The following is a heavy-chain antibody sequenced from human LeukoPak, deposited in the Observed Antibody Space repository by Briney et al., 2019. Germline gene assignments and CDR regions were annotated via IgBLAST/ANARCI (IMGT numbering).Heavy chain of an antibody. V-gene: IGHV3-9*01. Sequence: PGGSLRLSCVASGFTFDDYAMHWVRQAPGKGLEWVSGISWNSGSIGYADSVKGRFTISRDNAKNSLYLQMNSLRAEDTALYYCAKVGERSGFDYWGQGTLVTVSS. CDR1: GFTFDDYA. D-gene: IGHD3-16*01. CDR2: ISWNSGSI. CDR3: AKVGERSGFDY. J-gene: IGHJ4*02.